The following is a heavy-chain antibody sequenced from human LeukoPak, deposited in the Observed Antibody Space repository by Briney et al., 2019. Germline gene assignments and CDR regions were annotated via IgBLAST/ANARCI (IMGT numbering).Heavy chain of an antibody. Sequence: GGSLRLSCAAPGLTFSSYWMAWVRQAPGKGLEWVANIKGDESARHQADSVKGRFTISRDNTRNSLYLQMTNLRGDDTAVYYCARDVVGSLDYWGQGTLVTVSS. CDR2: IKGDESAR. J-gene: IGHJ4*02. V-gene: IGHV3-7*01. CDR1: GLTFSSYW. D-gene: IGHD1-26*01. CDR3: ARDVVGSLDY.